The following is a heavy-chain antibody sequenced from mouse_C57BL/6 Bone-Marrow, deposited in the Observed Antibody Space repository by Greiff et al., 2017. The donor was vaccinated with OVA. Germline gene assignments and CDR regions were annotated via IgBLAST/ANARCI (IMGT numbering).Heavy chain of an antibody. CDR3: ASYYYGLDY. J-gene: IGHJ2*01. Sequence: LQQSGPELVKPGASVKISCKASGYSFTGYYMNWVKQSPEKSLEWIGEINPSTGGTTYNQKFKAKATLTVDKSSSTAYMQLKSLTSEDSAVYYCASYYYGLDYWGQGTTLTVSS. D-gene: IGHD1-1*01. V-gene: IGHV1-42*01. CDR2: INPSTGGT. CDR1: GYSFTGYY.